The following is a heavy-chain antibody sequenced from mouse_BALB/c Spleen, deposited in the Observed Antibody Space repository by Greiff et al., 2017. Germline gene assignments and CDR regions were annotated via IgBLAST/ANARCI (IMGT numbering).Heavy chain of an antibody. CDR1: GFSLTSYG. J-gene: IGHJ1*01. Sequence: VKLVESGPGLVAPSQSLSITCTVSGFSLTSYGVHWVRQPPGKGLEWLGVIWAGGSTNYNSALMSRLSISKDNSKSQVFLKMNSLQTDDTAMYYCARVVYYGYDSDWYFDVWGAGTTVTVSS. CDR2: IWAGGST. CDR3: ARVVYYGYDSDWYFDV. V-gene: IGHV2-9*02. D-gene: IGHD2-2*01.